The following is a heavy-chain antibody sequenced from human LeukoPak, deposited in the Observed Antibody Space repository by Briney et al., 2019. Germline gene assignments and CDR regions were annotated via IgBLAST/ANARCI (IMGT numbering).Heavy chain of an antibody. Sequence: GGSLRRSCAASGFTYDAYAMHWVRQAPGKDLQWVSGISWNSGSIGYADSVKGRFTISRDNAKNSLYLQMNSLRAEDTALYYCAKDRGGSGSSALDYWGQGTLVTVSS. CDR2: ISWNSGSI. D-gene: IGHD3-10*01. V-gene: IGHV3-9*01. CDR3: AKDRGGSGSSALDY. J-gene: IGHJ4*02. CDR1: GFTYDAYA.